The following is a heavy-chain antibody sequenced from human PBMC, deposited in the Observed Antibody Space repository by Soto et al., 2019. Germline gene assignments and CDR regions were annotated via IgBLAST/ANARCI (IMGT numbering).Heavy chain of an antibody. D-gene: IGHD6-13*01. V-gene: IGHV1-46*03. CDR1: GYTFTSYY. J-gene: IGHJ6*03. CDR3: ASVIAAAGTRYYYYMDV. Sequence: ASVKVSCKASGYTFTSYYMHWVRQAPGQGLEWMGIINPSGGSTSYAQKFQGRVTMTRDTSTSTVYMELSSLRSEDTAVYYCASVIAAAGTRYYYYMDVWGKGTTVTVSS. CDR2: INPSGGST.